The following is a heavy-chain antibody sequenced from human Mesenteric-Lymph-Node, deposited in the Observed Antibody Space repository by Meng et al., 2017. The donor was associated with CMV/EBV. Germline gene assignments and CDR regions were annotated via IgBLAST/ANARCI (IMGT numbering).Heavy chain of an antibody. D-gene: IGHD3-22*01. V-gene: IGHV4-39*07. CDR3: ARDLRVGGYISNYYYYGMDV. CDR2: IYHSGST. CDR1: GGSISSSSYY. Sequence: SETLSLTCTVSGGSISSSSYYWGWIRQPPGKGLEWIGEIYHSGSTNYNPSLKSRVTISVDKSKNQFSLKLSSVTAADTAVYYCARDLRVGGYISNYYYYGMDVWGQGTTVTVSS. J-gene: IGHJ6*02.